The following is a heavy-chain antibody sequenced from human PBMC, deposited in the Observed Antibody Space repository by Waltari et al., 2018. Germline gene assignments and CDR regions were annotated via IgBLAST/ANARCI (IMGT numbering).Heavy chain of an antibody. Sequence: QVQLVESGAEVKKPGASMKVSCKASGYTFTGYYIHWVRQAPGQGLEWMGWINTNSGGTNYAQKVQGRVTMTRETSISTAYMELSRLNSDDTAVYYCARDRALGQQLIDSWGQGILVTVSS. CDR1: GYTFTGYY. D-gene: IGHD6-13*01. CDR3: ARDRALGQQLIDS. V-gene: IGHV1-2*02. J-gene: IGHJ4*02. CDR2: INTNSGGT.